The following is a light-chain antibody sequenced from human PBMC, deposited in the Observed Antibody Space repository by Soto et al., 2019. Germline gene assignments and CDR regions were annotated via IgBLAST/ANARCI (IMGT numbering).Light chain of an antibody. J-gene: IGKJ2*01. V-gene: IGKV3-20*01. CDR3: QRYGSSPLYA. Sequence: EIVLTQSPGTLSLSPGERATFSCRTSQTINTEFVAWYQQRPGLAPRLLIHGTSNRATGIPDRFSGSGSGTDFTLTISALAPEDFAVYYCQRYGSSPLYAFGQGTKLEI. CDR2: GTS. CDR1: QTINTEF.